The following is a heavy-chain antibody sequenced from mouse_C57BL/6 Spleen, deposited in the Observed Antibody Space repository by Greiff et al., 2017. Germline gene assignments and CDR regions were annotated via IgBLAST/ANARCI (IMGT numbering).Heavy chain of an antibody. Sequence: EVKLVESEGGLVQPGSSMKLSCTASGFTFSDYYMAWVRQVPEKGLEWVANINYDGSSTYYLDSLKSRFIISRDNAKNILYLQMSSLKSEDTATYYCARDRTETFYFDYWGQGTTLTVSS. CDR1: GFTFSDYY. V-gene: IGHV5-16*01. CDR2: INYDGSST. J-gene: IGHJ2*01. CDR3: ARDRTETFYFDY.